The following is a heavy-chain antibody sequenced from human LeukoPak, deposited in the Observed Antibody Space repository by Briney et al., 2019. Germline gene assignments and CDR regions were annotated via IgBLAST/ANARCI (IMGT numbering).Heavy chain of an antibody. Sequence: GGSLRLSCAASGFTFSSYAMHWVRQAPGKGLEWVAVISYDGSNKYYADSVKGRFTISRDNSKNTLYLQMNSLRAEDTAVYYCARNAVDYSNYEGLGAFDYWGQGTLVTVSS. CDR1: GFTFSSYA. V-gene: IGHV3-30*04. J-gene: IGHJ4*02. CDR2: ISYDGSNK. D-gene: IGHD4-11*01. CDR3: ARNAVDYSNYEGLGAFDY.